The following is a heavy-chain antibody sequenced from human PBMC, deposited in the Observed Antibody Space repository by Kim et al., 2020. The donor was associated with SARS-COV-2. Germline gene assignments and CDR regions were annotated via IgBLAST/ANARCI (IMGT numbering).Heavy chain of an antibody. D-gene: IGHD3-22*01. CDR3: ARDTPAIYSSGYHVDY. V-gene: IGHV3-7*03. J-gene: IGHJ4*02. CDR1: GFTFSSYW. CDR2: IKQDGSEK. Sequence: GGSLRLSCAASGFTFSSYWMSWVRQAPGKGLEWVANIKQDGSEKYYVDSVKGRFTISRDNAKNSLYLQMNSLRAEDTAVYYCARDTPAIYSSGYHVDYWGQGTLVTVSS.